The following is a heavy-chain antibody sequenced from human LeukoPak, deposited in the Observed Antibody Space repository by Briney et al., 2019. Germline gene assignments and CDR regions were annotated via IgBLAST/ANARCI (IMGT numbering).Heavy chain of an antibody. CDR1: GGAIISSRFY. CDR2: IYSSGGT. V-gene: IGHV4-39*01. Sequence: PSETLSLTCTVTGGAIISSRFYWVWIRQPPGRGLEWIGSIYSSGGTYYNPSVNRRAPISVDTSKKELSLELSSVTAADTSMYYCARLYYSDSAFDYWGQGTLVTVSS. CDR3: ARLYYSDSAFDY. D-gene: IGHD3-10*01. J-gene: IGHJ4*01.